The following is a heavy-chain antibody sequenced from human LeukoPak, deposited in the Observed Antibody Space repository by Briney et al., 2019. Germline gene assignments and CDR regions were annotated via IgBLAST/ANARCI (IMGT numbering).Heavy chain of an antibody. Sequence: PSETLSLTCTVSGGSISSYYWSWIRQPPGKGLEWIGYIYYSGSTYYNPSLKSRVTISVDTSKNQFSLKLSSVTAADTAVYYCARAHGSGYDPPSFDYWGQGTLVTVSS. CDR1: GGSISSYY. D-gene: IGHD5-12*01. CDR3: ARAHGSGYDPPSFDY. CDR2: IYYSGST. J-gene: IGHJ4*02. V-gene: IGHV4-59*12.